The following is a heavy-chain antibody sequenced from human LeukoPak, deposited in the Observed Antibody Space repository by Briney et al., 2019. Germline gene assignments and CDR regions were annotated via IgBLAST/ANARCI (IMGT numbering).Heavy chain of an antibody. CDR3: ARHATVTSFTFAH. J-gene: IGHJ4*02. CDR2: IYYSGNT. Sequence: SETLSLTCTVSGGSISSSSYYWGWIRQPPGKGLKWIGSIYYSGNTYYNPSLKSRVTISVDTSKNQFSLELNSVTAADTAVYYCARHATVTSFTFAHWGQGTLVTVSS. CDR1: GGSISSSSYY. D-gene: IGHD4-17*01. V-gene: IGHV4-39*01.